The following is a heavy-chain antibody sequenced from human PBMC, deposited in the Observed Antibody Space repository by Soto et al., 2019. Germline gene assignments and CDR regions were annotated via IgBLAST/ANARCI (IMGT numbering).Heavy chain of an antibody. V-gene: IGHV3-74*01. CDR1: GFNFTNQW. CDR3: VRGGGGGLFDP. D-gene: IGHD2-15*01. CDR2: ITSPGSRYP. Sequence: GGSLRLSCAASGFNFTNQWIHWVRQAPGKGLVWVSRITSPGSRYPAYADSVKGRFTLSRDNAKRSLYRQMMSLTAEDTAIYYCVRGGGGGLFDPWGQGTMVTVSS. J-gene: IGHJ5*02.